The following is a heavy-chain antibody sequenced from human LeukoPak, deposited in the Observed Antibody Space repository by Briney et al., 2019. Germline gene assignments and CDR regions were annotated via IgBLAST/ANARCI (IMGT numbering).Heavy chain of an antibody. J-gene: IGHJ3*02. CDR3: ARDRVEYSSSAGAFDI. V-gene: IGHV1-8*01. Sequence: ASVKVSCKASGYTFTSYDINWVRQATGQGLEWMGWMNPNSGNTGYAQKFQGRVTMTRNTSISTAYMELSSLRSEDTAVYYCARDRVEYSSSAGAFDIWGQGTMVTVSS. D-gene: IGHD6-6*01. CDR2: MNPNSGNT. CDR1: GYTFTSYD.